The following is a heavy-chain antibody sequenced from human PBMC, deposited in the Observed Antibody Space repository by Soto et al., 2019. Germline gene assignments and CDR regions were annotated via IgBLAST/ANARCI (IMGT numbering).Heavy chain of an antibody. CDR2: ISPYNGDT. D-gene: IGHD3-16*01. Sequence: QVQLAQSGTEVRRPGASVKVSCTASGYTFRNYGLSWVRQAPGQGLEWMGWISPYNGDTKYTQKFQGRVTMTIDTSTSTTYMELRSPRFDETAVYYCARGEWLLGLDYWGQGTLVTVSS. CDR1: GYTFRNYG. J-gene: IGHJ4*02. CDR3: ARGEWLLGLDY. V-gene: IGHV1-18*01.